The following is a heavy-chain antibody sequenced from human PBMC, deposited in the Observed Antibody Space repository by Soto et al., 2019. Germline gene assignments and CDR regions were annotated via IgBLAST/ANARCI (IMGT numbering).Heavy chain of an antibody. V-gene: IGHV4-39*01. CDR3: ARHEAGWYFDS. CDR1: RGSISSGTNY. CDR2: IYYSGST. Sequence: QLQLQESGPGLVKPSETLSLTCTVSRGSISSGTNYWAWIRQPPGKVLAWIANIYYSGSTFYNPSLKSRVTISLDTSKNQFSLKLRSVTAADTAVYYCARHEAGWYFDSWGQGTLVTVSS. J-gene: IGHJ4*02. D-gene: IGHD6-25*01.